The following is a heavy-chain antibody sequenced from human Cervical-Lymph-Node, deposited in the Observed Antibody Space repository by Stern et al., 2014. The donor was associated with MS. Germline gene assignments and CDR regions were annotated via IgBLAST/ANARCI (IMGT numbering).Heavy chain of an antibody. CDR1: GFTFTGSG. D-gene: IGHD4-17*01. CDR3: AKDRTNGWSFDY. CDR2: IGADGSAK. J-gene: IGHJ4*02. V-gene: IGHV3-30*18. Sequence: QVQLVESGGGVVQPGRSLRLSCAASGFTFTGSGMHWVRQAPGKGLEWVANIGADGSAKHYVDSVRGRFTVSRDNSKNTLYLQMDSLRPDDTALYFCAKDRTNGWSFDYWGQGALVTVSS.